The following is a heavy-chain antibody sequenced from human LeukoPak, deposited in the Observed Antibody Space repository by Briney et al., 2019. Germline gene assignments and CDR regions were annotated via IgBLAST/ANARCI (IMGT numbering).Heavy chain of an antibody. CDR1: GFSFSDYW. J-gene: IGHJ6*03. Sequence: GGSLRLSCAAPGFSFSDYWMLWVREVPEKGLEWVSRIKSDGTGATYADSVNGRFTISRDNAEKTLYLQMNSLRAEDTAIYYCARDRDGPNCYVDVWGKGTTVTVSS. D-gene: IGHD5-24*01. CDR2: IKSDGTGA. CDR3: ARDRDGPNCYVDV. V-gene: IGHV3-74*01.